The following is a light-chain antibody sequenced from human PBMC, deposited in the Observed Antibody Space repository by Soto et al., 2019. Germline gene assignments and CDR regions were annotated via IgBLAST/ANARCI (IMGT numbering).Light chain of an antibody. V-gene: IGKV3-11*01. J-gene: IGKJ1*01. Sequence: EIVLTQSPATLSLSPGEGATHSCRASQSVSSYLAWYQQKPGQAPRLLIYDASNRATGIPARFSGSGSGTDFTLTISSLEPEDFAVYYCQQRSNWPRTFGQGTKVDIK. CDR3: QQRSNWPRT. CDR1: QSVSSY. CDR2: DAS.